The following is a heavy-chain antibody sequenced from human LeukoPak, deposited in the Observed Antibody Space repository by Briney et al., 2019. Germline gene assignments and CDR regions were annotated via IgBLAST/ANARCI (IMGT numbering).Heavy chain of an antibody. J-gene: IGHJ4*02. CDR2: IYSGGST. D-gene: IGHD3-10*01. CDR3: ASAYYGSGSYYKIFDY. Sequence: GGSLRLSCAASGSTVSSNYMSWVRQAPGKGLEWVSVIYSGGSTYYADSVKGRFTISRDNSKNTLYLQMNSLRAEDTAVYYCASAYYGSGSYYKIFDYWGQGTLVTVSS. CDR1: GSTVSSNY. V-gene: IGHV3-53*01.